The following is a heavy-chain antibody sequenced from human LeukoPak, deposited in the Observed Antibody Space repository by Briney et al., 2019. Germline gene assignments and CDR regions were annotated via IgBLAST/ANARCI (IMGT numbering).Heavy chain of an antibody. CDR1: GGSFSGYY. CDR2: INHSGST. Sequence: SETLSLTCAVYGGSFSGYYWSWIRQPPGKGLEWIGEINHSGSTNYNSSLKSRVTISVDTSKNQFSLKLSSVTAADTAVYYCARGRLRQQLVRPTNYFYYMDVWSKGTTVTVSS. V-gene: IGHV4-34*01. D-gene: IGHD6-13*01. J-gene: IGHJ6*03. CDR3: ARGRLRQQLVRPTNYFYYMDV.